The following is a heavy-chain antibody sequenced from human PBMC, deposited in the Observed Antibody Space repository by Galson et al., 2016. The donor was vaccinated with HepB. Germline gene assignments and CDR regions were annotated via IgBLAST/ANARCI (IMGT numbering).Heavy chain of an antibody. CDR3: AKASRWPNTFFDY. CDR1: GFTFNIYG. J-gene: IGHJ4*02. CDR2: ISYDGSKK. V-gene: IGHV3-30*18. Sequence: LRLSCAASGFTFNIYGMHWVRQAPGEGLEWVAIISYDGSKKYYADSVKGRFTISRDNSKNMLYLQMNSLRAEDTAVYYCAKASRWPNTFFDYWGQGTLVTVSS. D-gene: IGHD6-13*01.